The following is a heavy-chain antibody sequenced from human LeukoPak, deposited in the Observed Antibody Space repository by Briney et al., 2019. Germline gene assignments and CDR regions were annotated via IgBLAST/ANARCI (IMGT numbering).Heavy chain of an antibody. D-gene: IGHD4-17*01. CDR3: ARAPRPANDYGDYYYYYGMDV. V-gene: IGHV4-30-2*01. Sequence: SETLSLTCAVSGGSISSGGYSWSWIRQPPGKGLEWIGYIYHSGSTYYNPSLKSRVTISVDRSKNQFSLKLSSVTAADTAVYYCARAPRPANDYGDYYYYYGMDVWGQGTTVTVSS. CDR2: IYHSGST. J-gene: IGHJ6*02. CDR1: GGSISSGGYS.